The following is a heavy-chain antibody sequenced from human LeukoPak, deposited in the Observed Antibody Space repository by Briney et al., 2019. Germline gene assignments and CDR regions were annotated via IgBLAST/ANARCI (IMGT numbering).Heavy chain of an antibody. V-gene: IGHV4-4*07. D-gene: IGHD3-22*01. Sequence: SETLSLTCTVSGGSISSYYWSSIRQPAGKGLEWIGRIYSSGSTNYNPSLKSRVTMSVDTSNNQFSLKLSSVTAADTAVYYCARDLYYDDSADAFDIWGQGTLVTVSS. CDR2: IYSSGST. CDR1: GGSISSYY. CDR3: ARDLYYDDSADAFDI. J-gene: IGHJ3*02.